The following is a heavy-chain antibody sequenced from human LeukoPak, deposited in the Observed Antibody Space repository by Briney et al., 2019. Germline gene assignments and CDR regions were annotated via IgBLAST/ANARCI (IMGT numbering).Heavy chain of an antibody. J-gene: IGHJ4*02. CDR2: IIPILGIA. D-gene: IGHD3-22*01. Sequence: SVKVSCKASGGTFSSYAISWVRQAPGQGLEWMGRIIPILGIANYAQKFQGRVTITADKSTSTTYMELSSLRSEDTAVYYCAKYYYDSSGRFDYWGQGTLVTVSS. CDR3: AKYYYDSSGRFDY. CDR1: GGTFSSYA. V-gene: IGHV1-69*04.